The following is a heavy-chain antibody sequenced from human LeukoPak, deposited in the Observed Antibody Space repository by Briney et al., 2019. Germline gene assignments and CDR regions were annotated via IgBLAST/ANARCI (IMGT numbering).Heavy chain of an antibody. Sequence: GGSLTLSCAASGFTFSDYAMNWVGQAPARGPEWVSSIRGAGEPFYADSVKGLFTLSRDDSRNTVYLQLNNLRVEDTAIYYCAKANWVSNADAVWWGQGAQVTVSS. CDR3: AKANWVSNADAVW. CDR2: IRGAGEP. J-gene: IGHJ4*02. CDR1: GFTFSDYA. D-gene: IGHD1-1*01. V-gene: IGHV3-23*01.